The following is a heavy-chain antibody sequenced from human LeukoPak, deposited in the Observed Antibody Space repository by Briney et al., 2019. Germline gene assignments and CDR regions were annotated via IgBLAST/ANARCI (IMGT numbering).Heavy chain of an antibody. CDR3: ARDSGTYSGYFYYYMDV. CDR2: ISSTGTDI. CDR1: GFEFTGYG. D-gene: IGHD3-9*01. J-gene: IGHJ6*03. Sequence: GGSLRLSCAASGFEFTGYGLNWVRQIPGKGLEWLSSISSTGTDIHYASSVEGRFTISRDNAKNSGYLQMDSLRVEDTALYYCARDSGTYSGYFYYYMDVWGKGTTVTVSS. V-gene: IGHV3-21*01.